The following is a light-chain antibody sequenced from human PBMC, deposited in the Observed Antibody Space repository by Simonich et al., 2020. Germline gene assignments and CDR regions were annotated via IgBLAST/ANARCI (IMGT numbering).Light chain of an antibody. CDR3: QQYGSSPQT. Sequence: EIVLTQSPGTLSLSPGERATLSCRASQRVSSSYLAWYQQKPGLAPRLLIYDASSSATGIPDRFSGSGSGTDFTLTISRLEPEDFAVYYCQQYGSSPQTFGQGTKVEIK. CDR2: DAS. V-gene: IGKV3D-20*01. J-gene: IGKJ1*01. CDR1: QRVSSSY.